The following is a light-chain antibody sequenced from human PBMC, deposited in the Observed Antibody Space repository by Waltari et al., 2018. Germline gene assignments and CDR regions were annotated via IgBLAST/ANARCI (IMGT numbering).Light chain of an antibody. J-gene: IGLJ1*01. CDR2: GVS. Sequence: QSALTQPRSVSGSPGQSVTISCTGTTSDVGGYHYVSWFPQPPGKAPKRIIYGVSERPSGAPDRFSGSKSDNTASLTISGLQAEDEADYYCCSYAGSYTYVFCSGTKVTVL. CDR1: TSDVGGYHY. V-gene: IGLV2-11*01. CDR3: CSYAGSYTYV.